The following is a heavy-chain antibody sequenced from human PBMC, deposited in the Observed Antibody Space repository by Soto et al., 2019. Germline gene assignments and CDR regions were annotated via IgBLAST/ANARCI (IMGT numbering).Heavy chain of an antibody. J-gene: IGHJ6*03. V-gene: IGHV1-8*01. CDR3: ARGLKFTTRLVRGVNPYYYYYMDV. CDR1: GYTFSSYD. D-gene: IGHD3-10*01. CDR2: MNPNSGDT. Sequence: QVQLVQSGAEVKKPGASVKVSCKASGYTFSSYDINWVRQATGQGLEWMGWMNPNSGDTNYPQKFQGRVTMTMNTSIATASMELSSLRSEDTAVYYCARGLKFTTRLVRGVNPYYYYYMDVWGEGTTVTVSS.